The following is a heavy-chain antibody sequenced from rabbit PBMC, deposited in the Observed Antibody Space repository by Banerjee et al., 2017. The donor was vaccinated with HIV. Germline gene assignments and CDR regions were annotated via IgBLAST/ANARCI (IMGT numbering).Heavy chain of an antibody. CDR3: ARGSGDVGWGYLI. CDR1: GIDFSSNYY. CDR2: IYGGASGIT. D-gene: IGHD2-1*01. Sequence: QSLEESGGDLVKPGASLTLTCTASGIDFSSNYYMCWVRQAPGKGLELIACIYGGASGITYYANWVNGRFSISRENAQTTVTLQMTSLTVADTATYFCARGSGDVGWGYLIWGPGTLVTVS. V-gene: IGHV1S40*01. J-gene: IGHJ2*01.